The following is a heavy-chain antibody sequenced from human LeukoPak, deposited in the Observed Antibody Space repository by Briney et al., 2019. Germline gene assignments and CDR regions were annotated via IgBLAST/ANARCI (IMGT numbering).Heavy chain of an antibody. V-gene: IGHV1-69*06. J-gene: IGHJ3*02. Sequence: SVKVSCKASGGTFNTYPINWVRQAPGQGLEWVGGIIPFFATTNHARKFQGRVTITADKSTSTVYMELKSLRSEDTAAYYCARDSERRGWSSVPYAFDIWGQGTLVTVSS. CDR2: IIPFFATT. CDR1: GGTFNTYP. CDR3: ARDSERRGWSSVPYAFDI. D-gene: IGHD6-19*01.